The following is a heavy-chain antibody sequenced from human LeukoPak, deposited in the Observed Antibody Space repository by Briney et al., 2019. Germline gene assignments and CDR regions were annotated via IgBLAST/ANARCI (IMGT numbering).Heavy chain of an antibody. J-gene: IGHJ4*02. CDR3: AKGGRYYGSGSYAPFDY. D-gene: IGHD3-10*01. CDR1: GFTFSNYG. Sequence: GGSLRLSCAASGFTFSNYGMHWVRQAPGKGLEWVANIKQDGSEKHYVDSVKGRFTISRDNAKNSLFLQMNSLRAEDTALYYCAKGGRYYGSGSYAPFDYWGQGTLVTVSS. V-gene: IGHV3-7*03. CDR2: IKQDGSEK.